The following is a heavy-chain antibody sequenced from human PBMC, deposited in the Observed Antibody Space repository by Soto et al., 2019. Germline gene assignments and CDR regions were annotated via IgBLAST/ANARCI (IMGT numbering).Heavy chain of an antibody. CDR2: INGGGDST. V-gene: IGHV3-23*01. Sequence: GGSLRLSCVASGFTFSSYAMSWVRQAPGKGLEWVSGINGGGDSTYFADSVRGRFTISRDNSKNTLFLQMTSLRAEDTAVYYCARGWTFDLWGQGPVVTVSP. CDR3: ARGWTFDL. D-gene: IGHD1-1*01. J-gene: IGHJ4*02. CDR1: GFTFSSYA.